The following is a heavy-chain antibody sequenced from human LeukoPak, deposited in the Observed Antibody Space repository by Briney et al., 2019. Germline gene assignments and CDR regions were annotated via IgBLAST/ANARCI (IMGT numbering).Heavy chain of an antibody. CDR3: ARGRYNYYYYFDH. V-gene: IGHV3-53*01. Sequence: GGSLRLSCAASGFTVSDNYMSWVRQAPGKGLEWVSLIYTGGSTYYPDSVKGRFTISRDNSENTLYLQMTSLRVEDTAVYYCARGRYNYYYYFDHWGQGTQVTVSS. D-gene: IGHD5-18*01. J-gene: IGHJ4*02. CDR2: IYTGGST. CDR1: GFTVSDNY.